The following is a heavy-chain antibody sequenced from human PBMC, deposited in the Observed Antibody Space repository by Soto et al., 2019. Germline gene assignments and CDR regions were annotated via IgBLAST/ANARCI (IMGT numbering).Heavy chain of an antibody. Sequence: QVQLVESGGGVVQPGTSLRLACAASGFTLSNIGMQWVRQAPGKGLEWVAVISAGGNTKYYADSVKGRFTISRDNSKNTLFLQMKSLRTEDTAMYYCAKESGGERYAAYFDYWGQGTLVTVSS. CDR2: ISAGGNTK. D-gene: IGHD2-21*01. CDR1: GFTLSNIG. V-gene: IGHV3-30*18. J-gene: IGHJ4*02. CDR3: AKESGGERYAAYFDY.